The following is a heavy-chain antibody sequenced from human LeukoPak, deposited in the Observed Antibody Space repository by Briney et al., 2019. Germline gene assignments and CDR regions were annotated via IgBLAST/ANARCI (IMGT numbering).Heavy chain of an antibody. CDR1: GFTFSGYS. D-gene: IGHD3-22*01. J-gene: IGHJ4*02. CDR3: ARETYYYDTSGYYGY. CDR2: ISSSSSYI. V-gene: IGHV3-21*01. Sequence: GGSLRLSCAASGFTFSGYSMNWVRQAPGKGLEWVSSISSSSSYIYYADSLKGRFTISRDNARNSLFLQMNSLRAEDTAVYYCARETYYYDTSGYYGYWGQGTLVTVSS.